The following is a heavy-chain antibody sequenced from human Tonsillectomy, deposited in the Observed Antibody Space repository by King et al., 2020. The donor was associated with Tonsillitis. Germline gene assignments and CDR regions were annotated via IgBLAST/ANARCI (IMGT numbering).Heavy chain of an antibody. J-gene: IGHJ3*02. CDR1: GFTFNNYG. CDR3: ASVRWGYYVMLTGYLGAFDI. D-gene: IGHD3-9*01. V-gene: IGHV3-33*05. CDR2: ISYDGSKR. Sequence: VQLVESGGGVAKPGRSLRLSCEASGFTFNNYGMPWVRQAPGKGLEWVALISYDGSKRDYVASVEGRFTISRANSKNTLYLRMTSLRAEDTAVYFCASVRWGYYVMLTGYLGAFDIWGQGTMVTVSS.